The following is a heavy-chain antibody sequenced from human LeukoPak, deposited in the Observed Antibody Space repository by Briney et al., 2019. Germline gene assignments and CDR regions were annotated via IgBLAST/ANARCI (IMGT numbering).Heavy chain of an antibody. D-gene: IGHD2-8*02. CDR1: GGTFSSYA. Sequence: GASVKVSCKASGGTFSSYAISWVRQAPGQGLEWMGGIIPIFGTANYAQKFQSRVTITADESTSTAYMELSSLRSEDTAVYYCASRVVLGWFDPWGQGTLVTVSS. V-gene: IGHV1-69*13. J-gene: IGHJ5*02. CDR2: IIPIFGTA. CDR3: ASRVVLGWFDP.